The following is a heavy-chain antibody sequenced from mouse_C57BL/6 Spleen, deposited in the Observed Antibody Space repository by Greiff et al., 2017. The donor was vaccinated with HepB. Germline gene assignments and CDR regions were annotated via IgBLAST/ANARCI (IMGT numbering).Heavy chain of an antibody. V-gene: IGHV1-55*01. J-gene: IGHJ2*01. CDR1: GYTFTSYW. D-gene: IGHD1-1*01. CDR2: IYPGSGST. CDR3: ARSRGVVVYYFDY. Sequence: QVQLKQPGAELVKPGASVKMSCKASGYTFTSYWITWVKQRPGQGLEWIGDIYPGSGSTNYNEKFKSKATLTVDTSSSTAYMQLSSLTSEDSAVYYCARSRGVVVYYFDYWGQGTTLTVSS.